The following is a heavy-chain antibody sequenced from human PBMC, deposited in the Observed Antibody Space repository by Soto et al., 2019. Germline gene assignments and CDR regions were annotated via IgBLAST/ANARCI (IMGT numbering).Heavy chain of an antibody. D-gene: IGHD6-13*01. CDR3: AKYQSPYSSSWYKSGFDY. CDR1: GFTFSSYG. V-gene: IGHV3-30*18. CDR2: ISYDGSNK. J-gene: IGHJ4*01. Sequence: PGGSLRLSCAASGFTFSSYGMHWVRQAPGKGLEWVAVISYDGSNKYYADSVKGRFTISRDNSKNTLYLQMNSLRAEDTAVYYCAKYQSPYSSSWYKSGFDYWGHGTLVTVSS.